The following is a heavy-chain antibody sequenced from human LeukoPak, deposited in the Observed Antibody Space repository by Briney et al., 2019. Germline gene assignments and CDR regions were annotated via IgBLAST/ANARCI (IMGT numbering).Heavy chain of an antibody. CDR1: GFPFTRYG. Sequence: PGGSLRLSCAVTGFPFTRYGMHLVRQAPGKGLEWVALTSYDGSTKYYADSVKGRFFISKDNSRNTVYLQMNSLKVEDTAMYYCAKPSGEYFEYWGQGTLVTVSS. CDR2: TSYDGSTK. V-gene: IGHV3-30*18. CDR3: AKPSGEYFEY. J-gene: IGHJ4*02.